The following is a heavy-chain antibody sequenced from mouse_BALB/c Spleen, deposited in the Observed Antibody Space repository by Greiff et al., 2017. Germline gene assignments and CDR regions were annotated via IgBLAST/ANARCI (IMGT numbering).Heavy chain of an antibody. J-gene: IGHJ4*01. CDR2: IYPGDGDT. V-gene: IGHV1-87*01. CDR3: ARSPDAMDY. CDR1: GYTFTSYR. Sequence: VQLQQSGAELARPGASVKLSCKASGYTFTSYRMQWVKQRPGQGLEWIGAIYPGDGDTRYTQKFKGKATLTADKSSSTAYMQLSSLASEDSAVYYCARSPDAMDYWGQGTSVTVSS.